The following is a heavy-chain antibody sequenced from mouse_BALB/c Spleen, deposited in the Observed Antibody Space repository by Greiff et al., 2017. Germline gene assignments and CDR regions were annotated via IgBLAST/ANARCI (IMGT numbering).Heavy chain of an antibody. D-gene: IGHD1-1*01. Sequence: VQGVESGAELAKPGASVKMSCKASGYTFTSYWMHWVKQRPGQGLEWIGYINPSTGYTEYNQKFKDKATLTADKSSSTAYMQLSSLTSEDSAVYYCARWEYYGSSYGAMDYWGQGTSVTVSS. CDR1: GYTFTSYW. CDR3: ARWEYYGSSYGAMDY. V-gene: IGHV1-7*01. J-gene: IGHJ4*01. CDR2: INPSTGYT.